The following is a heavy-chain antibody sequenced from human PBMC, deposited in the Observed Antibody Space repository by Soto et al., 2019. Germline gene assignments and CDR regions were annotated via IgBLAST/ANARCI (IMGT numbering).Heavy chain of an antibody. CDR3: ARGALVPAAAIAFDI. Sequence: SETLSLTCAVYGGSFSGYYWSWIRQPPGKGLEWIGEINHSGSTNYNPSLKSRVTISVDTSKNQFSLKLSSVTAADTAVYYCARGALVPAAAIAFDIWGQGTMVTVSS. CDR1: GGSFSGYY. V-gene: IGHV4-34*01. CDR2: INHSGST. D-gene: IGHD2-2*01. J-gene: IGHJ3*02.